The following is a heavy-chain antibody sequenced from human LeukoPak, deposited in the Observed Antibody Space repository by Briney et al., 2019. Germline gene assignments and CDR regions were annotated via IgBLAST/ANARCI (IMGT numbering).Heavy chain of an antibody. CDR1: GGSFSGYY. CDR3: ARAKKQWLVPPVPYYFDY. Sequence: SETLSLTCAVYGGSFSGYYWSWIRQPPGKGLEWIGEINHSGSTNYNPSLKSRVTISVDTSKNQFSLKLSPVTAADTAVYYCARAKKQWLVPPVPYYFDYWGQGTLVTVSS. V-gene: IGHV4-34*01. CDR2: INHSGST. J-gene: IGHJ4*02. D-gene: IGHD6-19*01.